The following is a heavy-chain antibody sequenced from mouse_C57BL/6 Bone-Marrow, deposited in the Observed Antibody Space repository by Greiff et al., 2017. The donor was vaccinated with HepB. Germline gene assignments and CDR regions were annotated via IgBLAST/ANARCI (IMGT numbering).Heavy chain of an antibody. CDR2: ISDGGSYT. CDR1: GFPFSSYA. J-gene: IGHJ2*01. CDR3: ARKLGGDY. D-gene: IGHD4-1*01. Sequence: EVKLVESGGGLVKPGGSLNLSCAASGFPFSSYAMSWVRQIPEKRLEWVATISDGGSYTYYPDNVKGRFTISRDNAKNNLYLQMSHLKSEDTAMYYCARKLGGDYWGQGTTLTVSS. V-gene: IGHV5-4*03.